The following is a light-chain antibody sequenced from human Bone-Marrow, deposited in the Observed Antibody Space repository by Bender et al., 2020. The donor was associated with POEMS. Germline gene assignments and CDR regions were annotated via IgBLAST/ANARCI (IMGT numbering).Light chain of an antibody. CDR1: SRDVGGYDY. V-gene: IGLV2-11*01. CDR3: CSYAGTYTWV. Sequence: QSALTQPPSVSGSPGQSVTISCTGTSRDVGGYDYVSWYQHYPGKAPKVIIYAVNKRPSGVPDRFSGSRSGNTASLIISGLQAEDEADYHCCSYAGTYTWVFGGGTTLTVL. CDR2: AVN. J-gene: IGLJ3*02.